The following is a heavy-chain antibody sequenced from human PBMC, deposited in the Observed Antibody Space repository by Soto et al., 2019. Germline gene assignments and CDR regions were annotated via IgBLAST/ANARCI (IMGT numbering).Heavy chain of an antibody. Sequence: EVQLVESGGGLVKPGGSLRLSCAASGFTFSNAWMSWVRQAPGKGLEWVGRIKSKTDGGTTDYAAPVKGRFTISRDDSKNPLYLQMNSLKTEDTAVYYCTTGGVSSGWYFDYWGQGTLVTVSS. CDR3: TTGGVSSGWYFDY. CDR1: GFTFSNAW. CDR2: IKSKTDGGTT. J-gene: IGHJ4*02. V-gene: IGHV3-15*01. D-gene: IGHD6-19*01.